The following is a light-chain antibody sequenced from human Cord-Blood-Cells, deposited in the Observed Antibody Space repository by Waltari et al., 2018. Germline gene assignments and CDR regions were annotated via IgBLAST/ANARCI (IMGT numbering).Light chain of an antibody. CDR3: QQSYSTLTWT. J-gene: IGKJ1*01. V-gene: IGKV1-39*01. Sequence: IQMTQSPSSLSASGGDRVTITCRASQSISSYLNWYQQKPGKAPNLLIYAASSLQSGVPSRFSGSGSGTDFTLTISSLQPEDFATYYCQQSYSTLTWTFGQGTKVEIK. CDR2: AAS. CDR1: QSISSY.